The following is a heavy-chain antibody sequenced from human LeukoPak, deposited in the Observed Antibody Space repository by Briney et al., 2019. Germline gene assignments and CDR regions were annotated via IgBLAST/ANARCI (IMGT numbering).Heavy chain of an antibody. CDR3: ASYSYYYDSSGYFDY. CDR1: GGSISSYY. V-gene: IGHV4-59*01. D-gene: IGHD3-22*01. J-gene: IGHJ4*02. Sequence: SETLSLACTVSGGSISSYYWSWIRQPPGKGLEWIGYIYYSGSTNYNPSLKSRVTISVDTSKNQFSLKLSSVTAADTAVYYCASYSYYYDSSGYFDYWGQGTLVTVSS. CDR2: IYYSGST.